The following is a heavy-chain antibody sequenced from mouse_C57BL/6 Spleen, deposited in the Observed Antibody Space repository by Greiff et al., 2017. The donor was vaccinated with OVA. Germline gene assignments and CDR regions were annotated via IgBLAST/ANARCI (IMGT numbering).Heavy chain of an antibody. Sequence: EVKLQQSGPELVKPGASVKMSCKASGYTFTDYYMHWVKQSPGKSLAWIGSINPNNGGTSYNPKFQGKATLTVNKSSSTAYMALRSLTSEDSAVYYCARFPYDAMDYGGQGTSVTVSS. J-gene: IGHJ4*01. CDR1: GYTFTDYY. V-gene: IGHV1-22*01. CDR2: INPNNGGT. CDR3: ARFPYDAMDY.